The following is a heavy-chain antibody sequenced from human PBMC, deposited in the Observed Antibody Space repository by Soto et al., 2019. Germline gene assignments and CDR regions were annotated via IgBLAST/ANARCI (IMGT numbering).Heavy chain of an antibody. CDR2: IYYSGST. CDR1: GVSISISSYY. V-gene: IGHV4-39*01. CDR3: ARHGRDDAFDI. Sequence: ETLSLTCTVSGVSISISSYYGGWIRQPPGKGLEWIGRIYYSGSTYYNPSLKSRVSISVDTSKNQFALKLSSVPAAATAVYYCARHGRDDAFDIWGQGTMVTVSS. J-gene: IGHJ3*02.